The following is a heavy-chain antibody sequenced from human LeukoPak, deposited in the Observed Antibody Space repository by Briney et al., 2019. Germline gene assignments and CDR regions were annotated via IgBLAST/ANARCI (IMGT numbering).Heavy chain of an antibody. J-gene: IGHJ4*02. Sequence: GGSLRLSCAASGFTFSSYGMNWVRQAPGKGLEWVAVISYDSSNKYYADSVKGRFTISRDNSKNTLYLQMNSLRAEDTAVYYCARGNRYDSKELDYWGQGTLVTVSS. CDR2: ISYDSSNK. CDR1: GFTFSSYG. D-gene: IGHD3-22*01. CDR3: ARGNRYDSKELDY. V-gene: IGHV3-30*04.